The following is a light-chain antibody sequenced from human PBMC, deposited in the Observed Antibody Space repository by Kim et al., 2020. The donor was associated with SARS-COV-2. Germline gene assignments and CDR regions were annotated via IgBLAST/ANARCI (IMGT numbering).Light chain of an antibody. CDR3: ASYTSSTTWV. CDR1: SSDVGGYNY. V-gene: IGLV2-14*03. Sequence: QSALAQPASVSGSPGQSTTISCTGTSSDVGGYNYVSWYQQHPGKAPKLLIYDVTARPSGVSTRFSGSKSGNTASLSISGLQAEDEADYYCASYTSSTTWVFGGGTQLTVL. J-gene: IGLJ3*02. CDR2: DVT.